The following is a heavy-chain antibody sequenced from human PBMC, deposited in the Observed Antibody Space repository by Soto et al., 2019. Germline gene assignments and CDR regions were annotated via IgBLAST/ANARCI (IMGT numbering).Heavy chain of an antibody. J-gene: IGHJ4*02. CDR1: GFTFSSYA. CDR2: ISGSGGST. D-gene: IGHD3-10*01. Sequence: EVQLLESGGGLVQPGGSLRLSCAASGFTFSSYAMSWVRQAPGKGLEWVSAISGSGGSTYYADCVKGRFTISRDNSKNTLYLQMNSLRAEDTAVYYCAPPYYYGSGSYLYWGQGTLVTVSS. V-gene: IGHV3-23*01. CDR3: APPYYYGSGSYLY.